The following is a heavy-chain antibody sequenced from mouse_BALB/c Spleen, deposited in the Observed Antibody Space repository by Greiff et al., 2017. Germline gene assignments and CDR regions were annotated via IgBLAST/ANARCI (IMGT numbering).Heavy chain of an antibody. D-gene: IGHD1-1*02. J-gene: IGHJ2*01. CDR3: TREEATMVLGENDLDY. CDR2: IYPGNSGT. CDR1: GYSFTSYW. Sequence: VQLQQSGTVLARPGASVKMSCKASGYSFTSYWMHWVKQRPGQGLEWIGAIYPGNSGTSYNQKFKGKAKLTAVTSASTAYMELSSLTNEDSAVYYCTREEATMVLGENDLDYWGQGTTLTVSS. V-gene: IGHV1-5*01.